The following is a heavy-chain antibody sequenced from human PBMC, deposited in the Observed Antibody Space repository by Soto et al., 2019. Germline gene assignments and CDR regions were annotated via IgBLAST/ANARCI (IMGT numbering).Heavy chain of an antibody. CDR1: GGSISSYY. V-gene: IGHV4-59*01. Sequence: QVQLQESGPGLVKPSETLSLTCTVSGGSISSYYWSWIRQPPGKGLEWIGYIYYSGSTNYNPSLKSRVTIAVDTSKNQFSLKLSSVTAADTAVYYCARDGGYIEGFDYWGQGTLVTVSS. D-gene: IGHD5-18*01. J-gene: IGHJ4*02. CDR2: IYYSGST. CDR3: ARDGGYIEGFDY.